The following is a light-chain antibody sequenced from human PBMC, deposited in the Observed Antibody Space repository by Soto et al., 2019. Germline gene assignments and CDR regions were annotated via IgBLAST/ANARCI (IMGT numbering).Light chain of an antibody. J-gene: IGKJ3*01. Sequence: EIVLTQSPGTLSLSPGERATLSCRASQSVSSSYLAWYQQKPGQAPRLLIYGASSRATGIPDRFSGSGSGTDFTLTISRLEPEDFAVYYCQQYGSSTFTFGPGTKVAIK. V-gene: IGKV3-20*01. CDR3: QQYGSSTFT. CDR1: QSVSSSY. CDR2: GAS.